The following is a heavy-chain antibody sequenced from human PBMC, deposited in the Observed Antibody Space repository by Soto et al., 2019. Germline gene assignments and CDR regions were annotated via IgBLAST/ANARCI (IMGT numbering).Heavy chain of an antibody. J-gene: IGHJ3*02. V-gene: IGHV5-51*01. CDR2: IYPDDSDT. CDR3: ANTYSTGLDAFDI. D-gene: IGHD6-19*01. Sequence: GESLKISCKGSGYNFPTYWIGWVRQMPGKGLEWMGNIYPDDSDTTYSPSFQGQVTISVDKSISTAYLQWSSLKASDTAIYYCANTYSTGLDAFDIWGQGTMVTVSS. CDR1: GYNFPTYW.